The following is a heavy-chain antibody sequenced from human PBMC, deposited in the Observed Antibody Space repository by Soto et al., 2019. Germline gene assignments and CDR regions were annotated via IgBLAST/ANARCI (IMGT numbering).Heavy chain of an antibody. D-gene: IGHD2-15*01. CDR1: GYTFTGYY. V-gene: IGHV1-2*02. Sequence: ASVKVSCKASGYTFTGYYMHWVRQAPGQGLEWMGWINPNSGGTNYAQKFQGRVTMTRDTSISTAYMELSRLRSDDTAVYYCARGHRTVKTYEDIVVVVAATRVNYYYGMDVWGQGTTVTAP. J-gene: IGHJ6*02. CDR3: ARGHRTVKTYEDIVVVVAATRVNYYYGMDV. CDR2: INPNSGGT.